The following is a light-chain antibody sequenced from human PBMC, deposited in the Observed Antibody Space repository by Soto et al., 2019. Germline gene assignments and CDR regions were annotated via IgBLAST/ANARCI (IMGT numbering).Light chain of an antibody. CDR3: QQYDNWPPCT. V-gene: IGKV3-15*01. J-gene: IGKJ2*02. CDR1: QSVSRF. CDR2: DTS. Sequence: EIVMTQSPATLSMSPGERVTLSCRASQSVSRFLAWYQQRPGQAPRLLIYDTSTRATGVPARFSGSGSGTEFSLTISSLQSEDFAVYYCQQYDNWPPCTFGQGTKLDVK.